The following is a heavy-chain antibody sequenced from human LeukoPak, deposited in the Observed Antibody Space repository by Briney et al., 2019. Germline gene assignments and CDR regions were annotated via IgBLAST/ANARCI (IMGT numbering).Heavy chain of an antibody. CDR2: ISSSSSYI. CDR3: ARVGATGSGLDY. Sequence: GGSLRLSCAASGFTFSSYSMNWVRQAPGKGLEWVSSISSSSSYIYYADSVKGRFTISRDNAKDSLYLQMNSLRAEDTAVYYCARVGATGSGLDYWGQGTLVTVSS. CDR1: GFTFSSYS. D-gene: IGHD1-26*01. J-gene: IGHJ4*02. V-gene: IGHV3-21*01.